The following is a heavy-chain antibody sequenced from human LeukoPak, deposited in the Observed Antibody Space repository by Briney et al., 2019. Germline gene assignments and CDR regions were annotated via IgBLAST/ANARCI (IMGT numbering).Heavy chain of an antibody. CDR1: GFTFSSYS. J-gene: IGHJ4*02. V-gene: IGHV3-21*01. Sequence: PGGSLRLSCAASGFTFSSYSMNWVRQAPGKGLEWVSSISSSSSYIYYADSVKGRFTISRDNAKNSLYLQMNSLRAEDTAVYYCARDGYGFWSGIDYWGQGTLVTVSS. CDR2: ISSSSSYI. D-gene: IGHD3-3*01. CDR3: ARDGYGFWSGIDY.